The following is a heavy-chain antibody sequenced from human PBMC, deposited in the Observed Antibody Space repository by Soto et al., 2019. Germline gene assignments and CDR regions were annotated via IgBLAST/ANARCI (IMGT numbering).Heavy chain of an antibody. J-gene: IGHJ3*02. CDR3: ARGDKWLVLNIPHHAFDI. CDR2: ISSSSSYI. CDR1: GFTFSSYI. D-gene: IGHD6-19*01. V-gene: IGHV3-21*01. Sequence: EVQLVESGGGLVKPGGSLRLSCAASGFTFSSYIMNWVRQAPGKGLEWVSSISSSSSYIYYADSVKGRFTISRDNAKNSLYLQMNSLRAEDTAVYYCARGDKWLVLNIPHHAFDIWGQGTMVTVSS.